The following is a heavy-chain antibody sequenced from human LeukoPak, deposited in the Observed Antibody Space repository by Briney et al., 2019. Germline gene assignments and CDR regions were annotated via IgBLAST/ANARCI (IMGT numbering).Heavy chain of an antibody. CDR2: IDPSDSYT. CDR1: GYSFTSYW. D-gene: IGHD4-17*01. CDR3: ARYYGDYGSNWFDP. V-gene: IGHV5-10-1*01. J-gene: IGHJ5*02. Sequence: GESLKISCKGSGYSFTSYWISWVRKMPGKGLEWMGRIDPSDSYTNYSPSFQGHVTISADKSISTACLQWSSLKVSDTAMYYCARYYGDYGSNWFDPWGQGTLVTVSS.